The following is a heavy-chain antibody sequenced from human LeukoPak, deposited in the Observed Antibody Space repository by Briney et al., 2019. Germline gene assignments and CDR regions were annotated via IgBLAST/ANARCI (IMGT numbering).Heavy chain of an antibody. V-gene: IGHV3-23*01. CDR1: GFTFSSTA. J-gene: IGHJ4*02. CDR3: AKDPYSSGKVVDY. D-gene: IGHD6-19*01. CDR2: ISGSGGST. Sequence: GRSLTLSCAASGFTFSSTAMSSVRQPPGKWLEWVSAISGSGGSTYHADSVKGRFTISRDNSKNTLYLQMNSLRAEDTAVYYCAKDPYSSGKVVDYWGQGTLVTVSS.